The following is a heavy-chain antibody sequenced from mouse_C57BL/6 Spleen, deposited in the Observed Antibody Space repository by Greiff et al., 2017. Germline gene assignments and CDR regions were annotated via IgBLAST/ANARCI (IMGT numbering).Heavy chain of an antibody. CDR3: TRKGSPYYFDY. CDR1: GFTFSSYA. Sequence: EVKLVESGGGLVKPGGSLKLSCAASGFTFSSYAMPWVRQTPEKGLGWVGTISDGGSYTYYPDNVKGRCTISKDNANTIRYLQMSHLESETTAIYYCTRKGSPYYFDYWGQGTTLTVSS. CDR2: ISDGGSYT. V-gene: IGHV5-4*03. D-gene: IGHD3-3*01. J-gene: IGHJ2*01.